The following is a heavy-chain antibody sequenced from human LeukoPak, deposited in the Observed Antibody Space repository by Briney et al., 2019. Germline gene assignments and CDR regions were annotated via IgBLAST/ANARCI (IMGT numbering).Heavy chain of an antibody. CDR3: ARDAGRYFDWLGY. J-gene: IGHJ4*02. CDR2: IWYDGSNK. D-gene: IGHD3-9*01. Sequence: LSLTCTVSGGSISSYYWSWVRQAPGKGLEWVAVIWYDGSNKYYADSVKGRFTISRDNSKNTLYLQMNSLRAEDTAVYYCARDAGRYFDWLGYWGQGTLVTVSS. V-gene: IGHV3-33*08. CDR1: GGSISSYY.